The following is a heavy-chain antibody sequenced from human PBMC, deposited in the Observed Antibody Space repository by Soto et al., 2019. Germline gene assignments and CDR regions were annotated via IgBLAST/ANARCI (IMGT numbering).Heavy chain of an antibody. J-gene: IGHJ4*02. D-gene: IGHD5-12*01. CDR2: IFSSGST. CDR3: AREGSYSAYNFAHGIQLWSFDF. Sequence: SETLSLTCTVSGGSINTFYWSWVRQPAGKGLECIGRIFSSGSTSFNPSLESRVAMSVDTSKNHFSLNLSSVTAADMAVYYCAREGSYSAYNFAHGIQLWSFDFWGQGALVTVSP. V-gene: IGHV4-4*07. CDR1: GGSINTFY.